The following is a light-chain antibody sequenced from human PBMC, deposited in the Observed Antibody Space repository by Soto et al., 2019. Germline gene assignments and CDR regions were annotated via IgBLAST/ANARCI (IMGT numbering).Light chain of an antibody. Sequence: QTVVTQPPSVSGAPGQRVTISCTGSSSNIGAGSDVHWYQQLPGTAPKLLIYGNSNRPSGVPDRFSGSKSGTSASLAITGLQAEDEADYYCQSYDIGLSGLVFGGGTQLTVL. J-gene: IGLJ2*01. CDR2: GNS. CDR1: SSNIGAGSD. CDR3: QSYDIGLSGLV. V-gene: IGLV1-40*01.